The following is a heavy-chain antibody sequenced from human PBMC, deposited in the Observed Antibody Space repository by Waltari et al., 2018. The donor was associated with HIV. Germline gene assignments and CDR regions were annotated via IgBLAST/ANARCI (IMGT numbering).Heavy chain of an antibody. CDR3: ARSYYDSSGYHLFDY. CDR1: GGSISSYY. D-gene: IGHD3-22*01. V-gene: IGHV4-59*01. CDR2: IYYSGST. Sequence: QVQLQESGPGLVKPSETLSLTCTVSGGSISSYYWSWLPQPPGKGLEWIGYIYYSGSTNYNPSLESRVTISVDTSKNQFSLKLTSVTAADTAVYYCARSYYDSSGYHLFDYWGQGTLVTVSS. J-gene: IGHJ4*02.